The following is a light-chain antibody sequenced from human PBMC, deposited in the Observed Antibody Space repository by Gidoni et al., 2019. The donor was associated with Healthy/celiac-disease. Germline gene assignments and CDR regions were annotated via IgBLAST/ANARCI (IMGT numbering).Light chain of an antibody. CDR2: GAS. CDR1: QSVASSY. CDR3: QQYGSSPPYT. J-gene: IGKJ2*01. V-gene: IGKV3-20*01. Sequence: VLTQSTGTLSSSPRERATLYCRASQSVASSYLAWYQQKPGQAPRLLIYGASSRATGIPDRFSGSGSGTDFTLTISRLEPEDFAVYYCQQYGSSPPYTFGQGTKLEIK.